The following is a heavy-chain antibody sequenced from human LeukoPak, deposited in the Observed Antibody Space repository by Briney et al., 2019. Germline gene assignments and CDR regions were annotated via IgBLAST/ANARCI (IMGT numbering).Heavy chain of an antibody. CDR3: ARGHYYGSGPYVF. Sequence: GGSLRLSCAASGFTFSDYSMTWIRQAPGKGLEWVSYITGSSSSYTNYADSVKGRFTISRDNAENSLYLQMNSLRAEDTAVYYCARGHYYGSGPYVFWGQGTLVTVSS. CDR1: GFTFSDYS. V-gene: IGHV3-11*06. J-gene: IGHJ4*02. CDR2: ITGSSSSYT. D-gene: IGHD3-10*01.